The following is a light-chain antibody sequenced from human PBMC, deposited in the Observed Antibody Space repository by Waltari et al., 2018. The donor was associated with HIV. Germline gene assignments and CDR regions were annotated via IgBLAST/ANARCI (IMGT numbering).Light chain of an antibody. CDR3: CSYTTSATRV. V-gene: IGLV2-14*03. Sequence: SALTQPASVSGSPGQSIAISCTGTRSDVGAYNYVSWYQQHPGKAPKLMIFDVSNRPSGVSDRFSGSKSGNTASLTISGLQPEDEADYYCCSYTTSATRVFGGGTKLTVL. CDR2: DVS. J-gene: IGLJ3*02. CDR1: RSDVGAYNY.